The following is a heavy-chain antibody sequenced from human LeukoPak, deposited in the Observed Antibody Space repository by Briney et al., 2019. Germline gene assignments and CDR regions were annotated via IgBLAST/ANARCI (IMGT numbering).Heavy chain of an antibody. J-gene: IGHJ4*02. D-gene: IGHD4/OR15-4a*01. CDR2: ICYTGTT. CDR1: GGSIISGDYY. CDR3: AKGAKPKDFDS. V-gene: IGHV4-30-4*08. Sequence: SQTLSLTCTVSGGSIISGDYYWSWIRQPPGKGLECIGYICYTGTTYYNPSLQGRVTISDDTSKNQFSLKLSSVTAADTAVYYCAKGAKPKDFDSWGQGTLVTVSS.